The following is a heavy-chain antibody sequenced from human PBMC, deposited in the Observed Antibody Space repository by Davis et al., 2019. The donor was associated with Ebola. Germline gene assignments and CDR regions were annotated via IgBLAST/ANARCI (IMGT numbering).Heavy chain of an antibody. Sequence: GESLKISCAASGFTFSSYWMSWVRQAPGKGLEWVANIKQDGSAKYYVDSVKGRFTISRDNAKNSLYLQMNSLRAEDTAVYYCASLLDSMYSSGWYYPWMNSGLDYWGQGTLVTVSS. V-gene: IGHV3-7*01. CDR2: IKQDGSAK. CDR3: ASLLDSMYSSGWYYPWMNSGLDY. J-gene: IGHJ4*02. D-gene: IGHD6-19*01. CDR1: GFTFSSYW.